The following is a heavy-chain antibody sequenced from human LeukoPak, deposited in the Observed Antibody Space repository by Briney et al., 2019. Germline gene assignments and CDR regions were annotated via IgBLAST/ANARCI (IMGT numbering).Heavy chain of an antibody. Sequence: GGSLRLSCAASGFTFSSYEMNWVRQAPGKGLEWVSYISSSGSTIYYADSVKGRFTISRDNAKNSLYLQMNSLRAEDTALYYCAKDQGHIAAAGTSLGVDYWGQGTLVTVSP. CDR1: GFTFSSYE. CDR2: ISSSGSTI. CDR3: AKDQGHIAAAGTSLGVDY. J-gene: IGHJ4*02. D-gene: IGHD6-13*01. V-gene: IGHV3-48*03.